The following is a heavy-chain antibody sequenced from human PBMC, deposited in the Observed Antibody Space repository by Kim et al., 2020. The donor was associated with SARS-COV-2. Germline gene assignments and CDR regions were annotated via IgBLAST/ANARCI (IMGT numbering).Heavy chain of an antibody. CDR2: INTNTGNP. V-gene: IGHV7-4-1*02. Sequence: ASVKVSCKASGYTFTSYAMNWVRQAPGQGLEWMGWINTNTGNPTYAQGFTGRFVFSLDTSVSTAYLQISSLKAEDTAVYYCARDVRGYCSSTSCYAGGSVWFDPWGQGTLVTVSS. CDR3: ARDVRGYCSSTSCYAGGSVWFDP. J-gene: IGHJ5*02. CDR1: GYTFTSYA. D-gene: IGHD2-2*01.